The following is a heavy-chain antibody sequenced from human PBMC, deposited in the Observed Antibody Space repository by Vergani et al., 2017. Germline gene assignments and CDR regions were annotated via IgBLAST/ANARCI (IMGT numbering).Heavy chain of an antibody. J-gene: IGHJ4*02. CDR2: ISWNSGSI. V-gene: IGHV3-9*01. CDR3: AKEINEYSSSASLDY. CDR1: GFTFDDYA. D-gene: IGHD6-6*01. Sequence: EVQLVESGGGLVQPGRSLRLSCAASGFTFDDYAMHWVWQAPGKGLEWVSGISWNSGSIGYADSVKGRFTISRDNAKNSLYLQMNSLRAEDTALYYCAKEINEYSSSASLDYWGQGTLVTVSS.